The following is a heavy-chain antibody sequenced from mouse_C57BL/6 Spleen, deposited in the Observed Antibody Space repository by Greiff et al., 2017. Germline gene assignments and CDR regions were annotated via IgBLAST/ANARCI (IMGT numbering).Heavy chain of an antibody. Sequence: QVHVKQPGAELVKPGASVKLSCKASGYTFTSYWMQWVKQRPGQGLEWIGEIDPSDSDTNYNQKFKGKATLTVDTSSSTAYLQLSSLTSEDSAVYYCASRLLPDYWGQGTTLTVSS. D-gene: IGHD2-3*01. CDR3: ASRLLPDY. V-gene: IGHV1-50*01. CDR1: GYTFTSYW. J-gene: IGHJ2*01. CDR2: IDPSDSDT.